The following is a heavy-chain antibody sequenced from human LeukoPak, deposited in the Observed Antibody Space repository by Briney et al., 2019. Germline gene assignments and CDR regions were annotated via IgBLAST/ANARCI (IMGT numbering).Heavy chain of an antibody. CDR3: AKALSGSGSYGDFDY. Sequence: GGSLRLSCAASGFTFSSYAMSWVRQAPGKGLEWVSGIRGGDGSTYYADSVKGRFTMSRDNSKNTLYLQMNSLRAEDTAVYYCAKALSGSGSYGDFDYWGQGTLVTVSS. CDR2: IRGGDGST. J-gene: IGHJ4*02. D-gene: IGHD3-10*01. CDR1: GFTFSSYA. V-gene: IGHV3-23*01.